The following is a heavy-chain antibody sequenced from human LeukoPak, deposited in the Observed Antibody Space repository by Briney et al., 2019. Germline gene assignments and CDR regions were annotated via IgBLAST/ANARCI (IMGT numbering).Heavy chain of an antibody. D-gene: IGHD6-13*01. CDR3: ASLWTTAAGTPRVVDY. J-gene: IGHJ4*02. CDR1: GGSFSGYY. Sequence: NPSETLSLTCAVYGGSFSGYYWSWIRQPPGKGLEWIGEINHSGSTNYNPSLKSRVTISVDTSKNQFSLKLSSVTAADTAVYYCASLWTTAAGTPRVVDYWGQGTLVTVSS. CDR2: INHSGST. V-gene: IGHV4-34*01.